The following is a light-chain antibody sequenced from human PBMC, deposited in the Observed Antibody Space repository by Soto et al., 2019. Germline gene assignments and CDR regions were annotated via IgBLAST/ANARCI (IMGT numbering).Light chain of an antibody. V-gene: IGKV4-1*01. Sequence: DIVMTQSPDSLAVSLGERATINCNSTQSVLYSSNNKNYLAWYQQKPGQPPKLLIYWTSTREAGVPDRFSGSGSGTDFTLTISSLQTEDVAVYYCQQYYNIPFTFGQGTKLEIK. J-gene: IGKJ2*01. CDR1: QSVLYSSNNKNY. CDR3: QQYYNIPFT. CDR2: WTS.